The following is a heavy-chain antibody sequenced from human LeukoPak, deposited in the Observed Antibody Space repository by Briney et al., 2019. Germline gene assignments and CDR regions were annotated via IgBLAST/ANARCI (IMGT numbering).Heavy chain of an antibody. CDR1: GFTFSSYA. Sequence: GGSLRLSCAASGFTFSSYAMSWVRQAPGKGLEWVSAIGGSGGSTYYADSVKGRFTISRDNSKNTLYLQMNSLRAEDTAVYYCAKDPKTTVTTSYYFDYWGQGTLVTVSS. CDR3: AKDPKTTVTTSYYFDY. D-gene: IGHD4-17*01. J-gene: IGHJ4*02. CDR2: IGGSGGST. V-gene: IGHV3-23*01.